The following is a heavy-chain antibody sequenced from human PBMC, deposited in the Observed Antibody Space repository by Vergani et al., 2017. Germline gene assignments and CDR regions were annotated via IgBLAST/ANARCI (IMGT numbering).Heavy chain of an antibody. Sequence: EVQLLESGGGLVQPGGSLRLTCAASEFTFSNYAMNWVRQAPGKGLEWVSGISGSGVSAYYTDSVKGRFTISRDNAKNSLYLQMNSLRAEDTAVYYCARELGAYDYWGQGTLVTVSS. J-gene: IGHJ4*02. D-gene: IGHD1-26*01. V-gene: IGHV3-23*01. CDR3: ARELGAYDY. CDR1: EFTFSNYA. CDR2: ISGSGVSA.